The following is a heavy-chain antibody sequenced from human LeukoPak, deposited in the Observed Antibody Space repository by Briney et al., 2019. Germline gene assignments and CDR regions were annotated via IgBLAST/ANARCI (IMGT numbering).Heavy chain of an antibody. CDR2: ISYDGGNT. D-gene: IGHD1-1*01. CDR3: AKEGTGIHFDY. CDR1: GFTFSSNA. J-gene: IGHJ4*02. Sequence: PGGSLRLSCAASGFTFSSNAIHWVRQAPAKGLEWVAEISYDGGNTYYADSVRGRFTISRDNSKNTLYLQMNSLRAEDTAVYYCAKEGTGIHFDYWGQGTLVTVSS. V-gene: IGHV3-30-3*01.